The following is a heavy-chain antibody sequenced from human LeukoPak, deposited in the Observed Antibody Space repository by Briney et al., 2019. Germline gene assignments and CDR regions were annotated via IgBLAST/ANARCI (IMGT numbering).Heavy chain of an antibody. CDR3: ARGGAVAGNTYYYYGMDV. V-gene: IGHV1-3*01. Sequence: ASVKVSCKASGYTFTSYAMHWVRQAPGQRLEWMGWINAGNGNTKYSQKFQGRVTIIRDTSASTAYMELSSLRSEDTAVYYCARGGAVAGNTYYYYGMDVWGQGTTVTVSS. CDR1: GYTFTSYA. CDR2: INAGNGNT. J-gene: IGHJ6*02. D-gene: IGHD6-19*01.